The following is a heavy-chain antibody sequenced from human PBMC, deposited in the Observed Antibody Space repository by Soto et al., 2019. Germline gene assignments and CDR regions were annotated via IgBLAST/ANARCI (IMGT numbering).Heavy chain of an antibody. J-gene: IGHJ6*02. V-gene: IGHV5-51*01. CDR2: IYPGDSDT. D-gene: IGHD6-13*01. Sequence: ESLKISCKGSGYTFTSYWIGWVRQMPGKSLEWVGIIYPGDSDTRYSPSSQGHVTFSADKSISTAYLQWSSLKASDTAMYYCARLTAAAGTEFYSGMDVWGQGTKVTVSS. CDR1: GYTFTSYW. CDR3: ARLTAAAGTEFYSGMDV.